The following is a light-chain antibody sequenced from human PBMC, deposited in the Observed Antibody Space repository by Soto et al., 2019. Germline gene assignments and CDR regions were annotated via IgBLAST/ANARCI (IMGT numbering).Light chain of an antibody. CDR2: LGS. V-gene: IGKV2-28*01. J-gene: IGKJ3*01. CDR3: IQALQTPFT. CDR1: QSLLHSNGYNY. Sequence: DIVMTQSPLSLPVTPGEPASISCRSSQSLLHSNGYNYLDWYLQKPGQSPQLLIYLGSSRASGVPDRFSGSGSGTDFTLKISRVEAEDVGVYYCIQALQTPFTFGPGTKVDIK.